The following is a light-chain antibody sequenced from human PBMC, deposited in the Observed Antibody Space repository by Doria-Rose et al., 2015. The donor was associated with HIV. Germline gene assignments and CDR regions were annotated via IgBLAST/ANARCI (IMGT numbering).Light chain of an antibody. Sequence: EIVMTQSPGTLSLSPGERATLSCRASQSFSSTYLAWYQQKPGRAPSLLIYDGSTRATGIPDRSSASGSGTDFTPTINRLEPEDFALYYCHQYGTSWTFGQGTKVEI. CDR2: DGS. V-gene: IGKV3-20*01. CDR1: QSFSSTY. CDR3: HQYGTSWT. J-gene: IGKJ1*01.